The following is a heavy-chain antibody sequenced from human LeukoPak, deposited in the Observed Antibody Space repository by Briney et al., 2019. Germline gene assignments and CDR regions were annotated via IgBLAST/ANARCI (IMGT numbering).Heavy chain of an antibody. CDR1: GYTFTGYY. V-gene: IGHV1-2*02. D-gene: IGHD1-26*01. CDR2: INPNSGGT. Sequence: ASVKVSCKASGYTFTGYYMHWVRQAPGQGLEWMGLINPNSGGTNYAQKFQGRVTMTRDTSISTDYMELSRLRSDDTAVYYCARTGGSHATDAFDIWGQGTMVTVSS. J-gene: IGHJ3*02. CDR3: ARTGGSHATDAFDI.